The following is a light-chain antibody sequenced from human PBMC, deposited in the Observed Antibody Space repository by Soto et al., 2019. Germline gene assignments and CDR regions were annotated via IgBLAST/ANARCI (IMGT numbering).Light chain of an antibody. CDR2: NDR. J-gene: IGLJ1*01. V-gene: IGLV1-44*01. CDR3: ATWDAGLSLLYV. CDR1: SSNIGGNT. Sequence: QSVLTQPHSASGTPGQRVTISCSGSSSNIGGNTVNWYQQLPGTAPRLLIYNDRQRPSGVPDRFSASKSGTSASLAISGLQSEDEADYYCATWDAGLSLLYVFGTGTKLTVL.